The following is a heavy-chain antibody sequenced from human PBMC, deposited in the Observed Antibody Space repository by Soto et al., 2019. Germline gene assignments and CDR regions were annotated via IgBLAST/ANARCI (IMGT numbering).Heavy chain of an antibody. J-gene: IGHJ6*02. V-gene: IGHV4-61*03. Sequence: QVQLQESGPGLVKPSETLSLTCTVSGGSVSSGTYQWSWIRQSPGKGLEWIGYIHYTGNTNYNPSLKRRVSISVDASKNDFSLKMTSVTAADTALYFCARIKFFGFWSGSVPVGVWGQGTAVTVSS. CDR2: IHYTGNT. CDR1: GGSVSSGTYQ. CDR3: ARIKFFGFWSGSVPVGV. D-gene: IGHD3-3*01.